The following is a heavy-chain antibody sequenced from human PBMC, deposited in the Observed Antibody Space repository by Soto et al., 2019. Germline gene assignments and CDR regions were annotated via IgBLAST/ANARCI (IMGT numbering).Heavy chain of an antibody. CDR3: AKRRGAGGHFDY. CDR2: VSSGGGT. Sequence: EVELLESGGGLVQPEGSLRLSCAASGFTFSTYAMGWVRQAPGKGLEWVSVVSSGGGTHYADSVKGRFTVSRDNSKNTLSLQMTSLRADDTAVYYCAKRRGAGGHFDYCGQGALVTGSS. V-gene: IGHV3-23*01. J-gene: IGHJ4*02. CDR1: GFTFSTYA. D-gene: IGHD2-15*01.